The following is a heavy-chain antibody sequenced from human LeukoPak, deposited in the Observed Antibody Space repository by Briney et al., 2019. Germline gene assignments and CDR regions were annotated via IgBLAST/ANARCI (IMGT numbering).Heavy chain of an antibody. CDR3: ARSDAGVLDY. J-gene: IGHJ4*02. CDR2: ISSSSSYI. CDR1: VFTFSSYS. V-gene: IGHV3-21*01. Sequence: PGGSLRLSCAPSVFTFSSYSMNWVRQAPGKGLEWVSSISSSSSYIYYADSVKGRFTISRDNAKNSLYLQMNSLRAEDTAVYYCARSDAGVLDYWGQGTLVTVSS. D-gene: IGHD2-8*02.